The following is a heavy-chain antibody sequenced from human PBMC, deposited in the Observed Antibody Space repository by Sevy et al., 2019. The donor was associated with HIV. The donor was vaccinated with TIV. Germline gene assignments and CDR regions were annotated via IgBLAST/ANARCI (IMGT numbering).Heavy chain of an antibody. V-gene: IGHV4-39*01. D-gene: IGHD3-22*01. CDR2: VNYSGSA. J-gene: IGHJ4*02. CDR1: GDSITSNNYY. Sequence: SETLSLSCTVSGDSITSNNYYWGWIRQPPGKGLEWIGSVNYSGSAYYNPSLKSRLAMSVDTATNEFSLRLTSVTAADMGVYHCARHRTYGGRGYFPYYFDSWGQGTLVTVSS. CDR3: ARHRTYGGRGYFPYYFDS.